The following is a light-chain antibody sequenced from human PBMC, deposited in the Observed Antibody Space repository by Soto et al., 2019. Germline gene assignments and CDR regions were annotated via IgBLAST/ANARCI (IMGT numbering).Light chain of an antibody. J-gene: IGLJ7*01. Sequence: QSVLTQPPSASGTPGQRVTISCSGSSSNIGSYIVNWYQQLPGTAPKLLIYCNNQRPSGVPARFSGSKSGTSASLAISGVQHEDEADYYCAAWDDSLNGAVFGGGTQLTVL. CDR1: SSNIGSYI. CDR3: AAWDDSLNGAV. CDR2: CNN. V-gene: IGLV1-44*01.